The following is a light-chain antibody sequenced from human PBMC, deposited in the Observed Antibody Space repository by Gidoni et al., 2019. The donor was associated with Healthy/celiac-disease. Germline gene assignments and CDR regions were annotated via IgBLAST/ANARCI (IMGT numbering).Light chain of an antibody. CDR2: AAS. CDR3: QRSYSTPPT. J-gene: IGKJ2*01. CDR1: QSISSY. V-gene: IGKV1-39*01. Sequence: DIQMTQSLSSLSAAVGDRVTIACRASQSISSYLNWYQQKPGKAPKLLIYAASSLQSGVPSGFSDSGSETDFTLTISSLQPEDFATYYYQRSYSTPPTFGQGTKLEIK.